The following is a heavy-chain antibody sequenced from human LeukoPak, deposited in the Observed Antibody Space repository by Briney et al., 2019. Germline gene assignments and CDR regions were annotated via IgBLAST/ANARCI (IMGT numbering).Heavy chain of an antibody. CDR1: GFTFSSYA. CDR3: TRAYYYGSGSYVELDAFDI. J-gene: IGHJ3*02. V-gene: IGHV3-23*01. Sequence: GGSLRLSCAASGFTFSSYAMSWVRQAPGKGLEWVSAISGSGGSTYYADSVKGRFTISRDNSKNTLYLQMNSLKTEDTAVYYCTRAYYYGSGSYVELDAFDIWGQGTMVTVSS. D-gene: IGHD3-10*01. CDR2: ISGSGGST.